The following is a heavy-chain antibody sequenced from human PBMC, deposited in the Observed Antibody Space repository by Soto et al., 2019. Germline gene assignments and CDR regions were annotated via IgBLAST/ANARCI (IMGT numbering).Heavy chain of an antibody. V-gene: IGHV4-31*03. J-gene: IGHJ4*02. CDR3: ARAGGPALYSSSSPDFDY. D-gene: IGHD6-6*01. CDR2: TYYSGST. Sequence: SETLSLTCTVSGGSISSGGYYWSWIRQHPGKGLEWIGYTYYSGSTYYNPSLKSRVTISVDTSKNQFSLKLSSVTAADTAVYYCARAGGPALYSSSSPDFDYWGQGTLVTVSS. CDR1: GGSISSGGYY.